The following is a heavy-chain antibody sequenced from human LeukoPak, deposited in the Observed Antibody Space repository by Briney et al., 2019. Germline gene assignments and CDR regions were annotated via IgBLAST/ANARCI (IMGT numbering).Heavy chain of an antibody. Sequence: GGSLRLSCAASGSTFSSYSMNWVRQAPGKGLEWVSSISSSSSYIYYADSVKGRFTISRDNAKNSLYLQMNSLRAEDTAVYYCARDYEYSSGWYAGGDYWGQGTLVTVSS. J-gene: IGHJ4*02. CDR3: ARDYEYSSGWYAGGDY. CDR2: ISSSSSYI. D-gene: IGHD6-19*01. V-gene: IGHV3-21*01. CDR1: GSTFSSYS.